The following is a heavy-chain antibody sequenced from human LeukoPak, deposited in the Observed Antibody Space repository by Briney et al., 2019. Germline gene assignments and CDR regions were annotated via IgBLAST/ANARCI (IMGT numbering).Heavy chain of an antibody. J-gene: IGHJ5*02. CDR3: ARGVSDYSGYVANNWFDP. CDR1: GGSISSGDYY. CDR2: IYYSGST. D-gene: IGHD5-12*01. V-gene: IGHV4-30-4*01. Sequence: SETLSLTCTVSGGSISSGDYYWSWIRQPPGKGLEWIGYIYYSGSTYYNPSLKSRVTISVDTSKNQFSLKLSSVTAADTAVYYCARGVSDYSGYVANNWFDPWGQGTLVTVSS.